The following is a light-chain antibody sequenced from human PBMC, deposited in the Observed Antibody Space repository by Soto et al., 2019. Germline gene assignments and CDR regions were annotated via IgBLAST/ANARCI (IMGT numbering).Light chain of an antibody. Sequence: EIVLTQSPGTLSLSPGERATLSCRASQSVSSKYLAWYQQKPGQAPRVPIYGTSIRASGVPERVSGGGSGRDFTLTINRLEPEEFEVYYCQQYGSPLFTFGPGTKVDFK. CDR3: QQYGSPLFT. CDR2: GTS. J-gene: IGKJ3*01. V-gene: IGKV3-20*01. CDR1: QSVSSKY.